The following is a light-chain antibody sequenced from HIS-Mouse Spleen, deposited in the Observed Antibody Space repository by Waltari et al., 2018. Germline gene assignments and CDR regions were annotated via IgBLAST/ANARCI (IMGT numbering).Light chain of an antibody. Sequence: DIQSPQTTPLLSPSLGDRVTITCRASQGISSYLAWYQQKPGKAPKLLSYAASTLQSGVPSRFSGSGSGTEFTLTIRSLKPEDFATYYCQQINSYPPTFGQGTKVEIK. CDR1: QGISSY. CDR2: AAS. CDR3: QQINSYPPT. J-gene: IGKJ1*01. V-gene: IGKV1-9*01.